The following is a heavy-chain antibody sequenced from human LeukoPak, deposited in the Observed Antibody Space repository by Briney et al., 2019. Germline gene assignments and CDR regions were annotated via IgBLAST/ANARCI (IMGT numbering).Heavy chain of an antibody. D-gene: IGHD3-22*01. Sequence: TSETLSLTCTVSGGSISSGGYYWSWIRQHPGKGLEWIGYIYYSGSTYYNPSLKSRVTISVDTSKNQFSLKLSSVTAADTAVYYCARLDYYDSSGGDYWGQGTLVTVSS. CDR1: GGSISSGGYY. CDR2: IYYSGST. J-gene: IGHJ4*02. CDR3: ARLDYYDSSGGDY. V-gene: IGHV4-31*03.